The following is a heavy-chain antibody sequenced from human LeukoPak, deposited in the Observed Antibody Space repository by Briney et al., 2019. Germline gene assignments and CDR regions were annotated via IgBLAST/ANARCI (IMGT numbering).Heavy chain of an antibody. CDR3: ARAGSSWYEDDAFDI. D-gene: IGHD6-13*01. V-gene: IGHV3-30-3*01. CDR2: ISYDGSNK. Sequence: GRSLRLSCAASGFTFSSYAMHWVRQAPGKGLEWVAVISYDGSNKYYADSVKGRFTISRDNSKNTLYLQMNSLRAEDTAVYYCARAGSSWYEDDAFDIWGQGTMVTVST. J-gene: IGHJ3*02. CDR1: GFTFSSYA.